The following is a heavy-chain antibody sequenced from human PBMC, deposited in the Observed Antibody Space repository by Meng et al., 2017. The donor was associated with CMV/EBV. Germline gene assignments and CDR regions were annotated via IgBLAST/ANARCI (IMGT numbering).Heavy chain of an antibody. D-gene: IGHD3-22*01. V-gene: IGHV3-21*01. CDR1: GFTFSSYS. CDR2: ISSSSYI. J-gene: IGHJ3*02. Sequence: GGSLRLSCAASGFTFSSYSMNWVRQAPGKGLEWVSSISSSSYIYYADSVKGRFTISRDNAKNSLYPQMNSLRAEDTAVYYCARVGRTSQTMIVVVPKGSGAFDIWGQGTMVTVSS. CDR3: ARVGRTSQTMIVVVPKGSGAFDI.